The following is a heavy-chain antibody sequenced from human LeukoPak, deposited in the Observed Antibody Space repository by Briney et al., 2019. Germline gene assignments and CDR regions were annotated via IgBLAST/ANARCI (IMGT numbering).Heavy chain of an antibody. CDR2: ISAYNGNA. CDR3: ARDRDSGSGSSPY. CDR1: GYTFTSYG. D-gene: IGHD3-10*01. V-gene: IGHV1-18*01. Sequence: ASVKVSSKASGYTFTSYGISWVRQAPGQGLEWMGWISAYNGNANYAQKLQGRVTMTTDTSTSTAYMELSSLRSEDTAVYYCARDRDSGSGSSPYWGPGTLVTVSS. J-gene: IGHJ4*02.